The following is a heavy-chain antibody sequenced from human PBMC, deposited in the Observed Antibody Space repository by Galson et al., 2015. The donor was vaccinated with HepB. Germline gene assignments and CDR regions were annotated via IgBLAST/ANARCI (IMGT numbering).Heavy chain of an antibody. CDR2: IYYSGSA. V-gene: IGHV4-39*01. Sequence: SETLSLTCTVSGGSISSSYYYWGWIRQPPGKGLEWIGTIYYSGSAYYNPSLKSRVTIPVDTSKNQFSLKLSSVTAADTAVYYCAKLYGTLYDGFDIWGQGTMVTVSS. J-gene: IGHJ3*02. D-gene: IGHD4-17*01. CDR3: AKLYGTLYDGFDI. CDR1: GGSISSSYYY.